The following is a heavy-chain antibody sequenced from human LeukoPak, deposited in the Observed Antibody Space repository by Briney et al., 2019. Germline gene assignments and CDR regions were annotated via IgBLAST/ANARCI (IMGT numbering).Heavy chain of an antibody. J-gene: IGHJ4*02. Sequence: PGGSLRLSCAASGFTFSSYWMHWVRQAPGKGLVWVSRINSDGSSTSYADSVKGRFTISRDNAKNSLYLQMNSLRAEDTAVYYCARDSKAIAVAGTDYWGQGTLVTVSS. CDR1: GFTFSSYW. D-gene: IGHD6-19*01. CDR3: ARDSKAIAVAGTDY. CDR2: INSDGSST. V-gene: IGHV3-74*01.